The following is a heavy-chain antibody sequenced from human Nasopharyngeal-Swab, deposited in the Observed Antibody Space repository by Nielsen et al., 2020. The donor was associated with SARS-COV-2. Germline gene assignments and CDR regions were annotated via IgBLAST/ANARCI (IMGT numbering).Heavy chain of an antibody. D-gene: IGHD3-22*01. V-gene: IGHV4-39*01. J-gene: IGHJ4*02. CDR1: GGSISSTSYY. CDR3: AKSRIDMIVVALFDY. CDR2: IYYCGST. Sequence: SENMSLTCTVSGGSISSTSYYWGWIRQPPGKGLQWLGIIYYCGSTYYNPALKSRVTISVETSKNQFFLKLNSVTAADTAVYYCAKSRIDMIVVALFDYWGQGTLVTVSS.